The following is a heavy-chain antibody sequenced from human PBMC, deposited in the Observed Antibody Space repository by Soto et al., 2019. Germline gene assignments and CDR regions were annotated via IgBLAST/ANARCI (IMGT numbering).Heavy chain of an antibody. CDR1: GGSISSGGYY. CDR2: IYYSGST. Sequence: QVQLQESGPGLVKPSQTLSLTCTVSGGSISSGGYYWSWIRQHPGKGLEWIGYIYYSGSTYYNPSLKSRVTISADTSKNQFSLKLSSVTAADTAVYYCAYYYYGSGSYTVSLDVWGQGTTVTVSS. V-gene: IGHV4-31*03. CDR3: AYYYYGSGSYTVSLDV. D-gene: IGHD3-10*01. J-gene: IGHJ6*02.